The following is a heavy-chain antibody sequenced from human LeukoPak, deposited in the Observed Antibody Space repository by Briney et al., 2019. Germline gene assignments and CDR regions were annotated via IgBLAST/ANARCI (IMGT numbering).Heavy chain of an antibody. CDR1: GGSISSYY. D-gene: IGHD2-2*01. J-gene: IGHJ4*02. CDR3: ARVGVVPAAKYYFDY. Sequence: SETLSLTCTVSGGSISSYYWSWIRQPPGKGLEWIGYIYYSGSTNYNPSLKSRVTISVDTSKNQFSLKLSSVTAADTAVYYCARVGVVPAAKYYFDYWGQGTLVTVSS. CDR2: IYYSGST. V-gene: IGHV4-59*01.